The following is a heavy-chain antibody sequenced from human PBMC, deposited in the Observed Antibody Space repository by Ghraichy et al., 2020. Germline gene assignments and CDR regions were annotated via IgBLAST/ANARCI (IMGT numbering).Heavy chain of an antibody. CDR1: GGSISSSSYY. CDR2: IYYSGST. J-gene: IGHJ3*02. CDR3: ARLVVAAIPDAFDI. D-gene: IGHD2-15*01. V-gene: IGHV4-39*01. Sequence: SETLSLTCTVSGGSISSSSYYWGWIRQPPGKGLEWIGSIYYSGSTYYNPSLKSRVTISVDTSKNQFSLKLSSVTAADTAVYYCARLVVAAIPDAFDIWGQGTMVTVSS.